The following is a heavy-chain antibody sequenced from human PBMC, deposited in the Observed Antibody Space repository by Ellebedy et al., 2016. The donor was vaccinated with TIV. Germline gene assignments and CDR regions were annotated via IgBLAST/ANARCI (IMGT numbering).Heavy chain of an antibody. CDR1: GYTFTSYG. CDR2: ISAYNGNT. J-gene: IGHJ6*03. Sequence: ASVKVSXXASGYTFTSYGISWVRQAPGQGLEWMGWISAYNGNTNYAQKLQGRVTMTTDTSTSTAYMELRSLRSDDTAVYYCAREETDYYYYMDVWGKGTTVTVSS. V-gene: IGHV1-18*01. CDR3: AREETDYYYYMDV.